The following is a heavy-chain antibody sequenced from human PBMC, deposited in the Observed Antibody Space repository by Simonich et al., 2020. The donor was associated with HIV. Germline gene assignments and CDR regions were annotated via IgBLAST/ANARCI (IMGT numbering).Heavy chain of an antibody. CDR3: AKDRYSSSSGSFDY. CDR1: GFTFDDYA. CDR2: ISWNSGSI. V-gene: IGHV3-9*03. J-gene: IGHJ4*02. D-gene: IGHD6-6*01. Sequence: EVQLVESGGGLVQPGRSLRLSCAASGFTFDDYAMHWVRQAPGKGLEGFSGISWNSGSIGYADSVKGRFTISRDNAKNSLYLQMNSLRAEDMALYYCAKDRYSSSSGSFDYWGQGTLVTVSS.